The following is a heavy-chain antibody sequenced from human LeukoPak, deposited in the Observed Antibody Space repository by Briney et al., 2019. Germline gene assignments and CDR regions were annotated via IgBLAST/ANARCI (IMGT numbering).Heavy chain of an antibody. CDR2: IRSDGSIT. Sequence: GGPLSLSCAASGFTFSGYWMHWVRQAPGKGLAWVSVIRSDGSITTYADSVKGRFTISRDTAKNTLYLQMNSLRAEDTAVYYCAKEVIVWSSRGQGTLVTVSS. J-gene: IGHJ4*02. CDR3: AKEVIVWSS. D-gene: IGHD2/OR15-2a*01. CDR1: GFTFSGYW. V-gene: IGHV3-74*01.